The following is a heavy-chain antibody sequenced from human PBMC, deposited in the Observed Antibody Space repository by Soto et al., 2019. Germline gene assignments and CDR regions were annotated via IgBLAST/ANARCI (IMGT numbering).Heavy chain of an antibody. CDR3: AKWAGRIAARGYFDY. CDR1: GFTFSSYD. CDR2: IAYDGSNK. Sequence: QVQLVESGGGVVQPGRSLRLSCAASGFTFSSYDIHWVRQAPGKGLEWVAVIAYDGSNKYYADCVKGRFTFSRDNSRNTVCLDMNSLRTGDTAIYYCAKWAGRIAARGYFDYWGQGTLVTVSS. D-gene: IGHD6-6*01. J-gene: IGHJ4*02. V-gene: IGHV3-30*18.